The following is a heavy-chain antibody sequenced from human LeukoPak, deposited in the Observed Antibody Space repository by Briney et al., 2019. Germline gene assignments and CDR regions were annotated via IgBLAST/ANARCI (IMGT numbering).Heavy chain of an antibody. CDR3: ARVDSSGYYLVGACDI. Sequence: GGSLRLSCAASGFTFSSYSMNWVRQAPGKGLEWVSSISRSSSYIYYADSVKGRFTISRDNAKNSLYPQMNSLRAEDTAVYYCARVDSSGYYLVGACDIWGQGTMVTVSS. CDR2: ISRSSSYI. CDR1: GFTFSSYS. V-gene: IGHV3-21*01. J-gene: IGHJ3*02. D-gene: IGHD3-22*01.